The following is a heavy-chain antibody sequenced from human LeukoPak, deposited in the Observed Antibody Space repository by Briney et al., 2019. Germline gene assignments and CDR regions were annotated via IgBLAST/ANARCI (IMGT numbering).Heavy chain of an antibody. V-gene: IGHV3-30-3*01. Sequence: PGGSLRLSCAASGFTFSSYAMHWVRQAPGKGLEWVAVISYDGSNKYYADSVKSRFTISRDNFKNTRYLQMKSLRAEDTAVYYCARSYYYDRKSGYFDYWGQGTLVTVSS. J-gene: IGHJ4*02. CDR2: ISYDGSNK. CDR1: GFTFSSYA. D-gene: IGHD3-22*01. CDR3: ARSYYYDRKSGYFDY.